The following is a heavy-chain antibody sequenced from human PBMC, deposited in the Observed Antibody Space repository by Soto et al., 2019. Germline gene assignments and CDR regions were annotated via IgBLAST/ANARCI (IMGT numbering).Heavy chain of an antibody. J-gene: IGHJ3*01. CDR1: GASSSSYY. V-gene: IGHV4-59*08. Sequence: QVQLQESGPGLVKPSESLSLTCTVSGASSSSYYWSWIRQPPGKGLEWIGYISYSGSTNYNPSLKSRVTISVDTSKNQISLNLRSVTAADTAVYYCARQAGAFDVWGQGTMVTVSS. D-gene: IGHD3-10*01. CDR2: ISYSGST. CDR3: ARQAGAFDV.